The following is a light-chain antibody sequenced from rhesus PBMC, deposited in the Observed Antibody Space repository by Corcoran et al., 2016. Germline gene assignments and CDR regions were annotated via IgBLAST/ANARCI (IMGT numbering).Light chain of an antibody. CDR3: SSYAKSSAII. J-gene: IGLJ1*01. CDR2: EVS. Sequence: QAALTQSSSVSGSPGQSVTISCTGLSSDIGDYNYVSWYQQHPGKVPKLIIYEVSKRPSGASDRVSGSKSGNTASLTISGLQAEDEADYYCSSYAKSSAIIFGTRTRLTVL. CDR1: SSDIGDYNY. V-gene: IGLV2-13*02.